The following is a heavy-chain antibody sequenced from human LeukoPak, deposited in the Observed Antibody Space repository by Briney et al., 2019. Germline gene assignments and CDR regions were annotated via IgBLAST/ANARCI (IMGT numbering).Heavy chain of an antibody. D-gene: IGHD3-10*01. Sequence: GGSLRLSCAASGFTFSSYSMNWVRQAPGKGLEWVSYISSSSSTIYYADSVKGRFTISRDNAKNSLYLQMNSLRDEDTAVYYCARDYYGSGINWFDPWGQGTLVTVSS. J-gene: IGHJ5*02. V-gene: IGHV3-48*02. CDR1: GFTFSSYS. CDR2: ISSSSSTI. CDR3: ARDYYGSGINWFDP.